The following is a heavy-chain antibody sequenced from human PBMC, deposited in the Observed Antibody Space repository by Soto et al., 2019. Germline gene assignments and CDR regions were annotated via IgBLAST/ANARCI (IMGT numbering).Heavy chain of an antibody. J-gene: IGHJ5*02. CDR2: ISDSGHYI. CDR3: ARSGLALPYSASHWFAH. D-gene: IGHD3-22*01. Sequence: PGGSLRLSCAASGFTFSTYGMNWVRQAPGKGLEWLSSISDSGHYIYYDDSVKGRFTISRDNAKNSLFLQMNSLRGEDTAVYYCARSGLALPYSASHWFAHWGQGTQVTVSS. V-gene: IGHV3-21*01. CDR1: GFTFSTYG.